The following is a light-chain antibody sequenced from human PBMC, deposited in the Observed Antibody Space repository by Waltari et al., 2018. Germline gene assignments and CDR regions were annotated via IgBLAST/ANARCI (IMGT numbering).Light chain of an antibody. Sequence: EIVLTQSPGTLSVSPGERATLSGRASQSVGRTLAWYQQKPGQAPRLLIYGASSRATGIPDRFSGSGSGTDFSLTISRLEPEDFAVYYCQHYVRLPVTFGQGTKVEIK. J-gene: IGKJ1*01. CDR3: QHYVRLPVT. V-gene: IGKV3-20*01. CDR2: GAS. CDR1: QSVGRT.